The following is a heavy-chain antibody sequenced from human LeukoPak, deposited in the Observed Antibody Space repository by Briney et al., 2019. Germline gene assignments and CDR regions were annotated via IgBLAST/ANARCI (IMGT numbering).Heavy chain of an antibody. J-gene: IGHJ4*02. V-gene: IGHV3-74*01. Sequence: GGSLRLSCAASGFTFSSYWMHWVRQAPGRGLVWVSRINSDGFTTTYADSVKGRFTISRDNAKNTLYLQVNSLRADNTAVYYCARGAATATNHFDYWGQGTLVTVSS. CDR2: INSDGFTT. CDR1: GFTFSSYW. D-gene: IGHD6-13*01. CDR3: ARGAATATNHFDY.